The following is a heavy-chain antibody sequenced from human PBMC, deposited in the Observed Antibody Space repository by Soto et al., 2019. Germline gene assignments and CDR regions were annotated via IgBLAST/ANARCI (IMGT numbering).Heavy chain of an antibody. CDR1: GYSFTSYW. J-gene: IGHJ6*02. CDR3: ALSLVPTDYYYGMDV. V-gene: IGHV5-10-1*01. Sequence: GESLKISCKGSGYSFTSYWISWVRQMPGKGLEWMGRIDPSDSYTNYSPSFQGHVTISADKSISTAYLQWSSLKASDTAMYYCALSLVPTDYYYGMDVWGQGTTVTVSS. CDR2: IDPSDSYT. D-gene: IGHD2-2*01.